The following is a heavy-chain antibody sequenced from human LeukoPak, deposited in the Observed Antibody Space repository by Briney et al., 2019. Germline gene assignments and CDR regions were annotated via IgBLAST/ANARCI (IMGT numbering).Heavy chain of an antibody. V-gene: IGHV5-51*01. CDR1: GYRFTSYW. CDR3: AGQDIVVVATATRAFDI. CDR2: IYPGDSDT. Sequence: GESLKISCTGSGYRFTSYWIAWVRQMPGKGLEWMGIIYPGDSDTRYSPSFQGQVTISADKSISTAYLQWNNLKPSDTAMYYCAGQDIVVVATATRAFDIWGQGTMVTVSS. J-gene: IGHJ3*02. D-gene: IGHD2-15*01.